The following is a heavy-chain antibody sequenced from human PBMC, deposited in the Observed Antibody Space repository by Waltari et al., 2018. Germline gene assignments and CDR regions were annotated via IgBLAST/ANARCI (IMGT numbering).Heavy chain of an antibody. V-gene: IGHV1-18*01. CDR3: AREVLNDAFDI. J-gene: IGHJ3*02. CDR2: ISAYHATT. D-gene: IGHD1-1*01. CDR1: GYTFTSYG. Sequence: QVQLVQSGAEVKKPGDSVKVSCKASGYTFTSYGISWVRQAPGQGLEWMGWISAYHATTNYSQKLQGRVTMTTDTSTSTAYMALRSLRSDDTAVYYCAREVLNDAFDIWGQGTMVTVSS.